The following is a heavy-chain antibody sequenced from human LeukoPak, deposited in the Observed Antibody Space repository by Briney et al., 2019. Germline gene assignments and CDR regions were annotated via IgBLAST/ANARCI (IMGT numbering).Heavy chain of an antibody. CDR3: ASRPVIPGNYRLIGYYFDY. CDR2: ISAYDGNT. Sequence: ASVKVSCKASGYTFTSYGISWVRQAPGQGLEWMGWISAYDGNTNYAQKLQGRVTMTTDTSTSTAYMELSSLRSEDTAVYYCASRPVIPGNYRLIGYYFDYWGQGALVTVSS. CDR1: GYTFTSYG. D-gene: IGHD4-11*01. J-gene: IGHJ4*02. V-gene: IGHV1-18*01.